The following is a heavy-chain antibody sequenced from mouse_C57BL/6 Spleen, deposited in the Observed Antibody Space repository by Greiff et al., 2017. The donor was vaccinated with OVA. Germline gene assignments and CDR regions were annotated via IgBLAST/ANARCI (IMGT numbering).Heavy chain of an antibody. D-gene: IGHD2-1*01. CDR3: ARDEIYYGNSAWFAY. V-gene: IGHV5-4*01. CDR1: GFTFSSYA. J-gene: IGHJ3*01. Sequence: EVKVVESGGGLVKPGGSLKLSCAASGFTFSSYAMSWVRQTPEKRLEWVATISDGGSYTYYPDNVKGRFTISRDNAKNNLYLQMSHLKSEDTAMYYCARDEIYYGNSAWFAYWGQGTLVTVSA. CDR2: ISDGGSYT.